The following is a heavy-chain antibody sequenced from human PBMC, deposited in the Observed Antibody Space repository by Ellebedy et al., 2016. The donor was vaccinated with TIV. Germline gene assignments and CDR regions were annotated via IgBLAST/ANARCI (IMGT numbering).Heavy chain of an antibody. Sequence: SGPTLVKPTQTLTLTCTFSGFSLTTSGMCVSWIRQPPGKALEWLARIDWDDDKFYSTSLKTRLTISKDTSKNQVALTMTNMDPVDTATYYCARTYSSSNWFDPWGQGTLVTVSS. D-gene: IGHD6-13*01. CDR3: ARTYSSSNWFDP. J-gene: IGHJ5*02. CDR1: GFSLTTSGMC. CDR2: IDWDDDK. V-gene: IGHV2-70*17.